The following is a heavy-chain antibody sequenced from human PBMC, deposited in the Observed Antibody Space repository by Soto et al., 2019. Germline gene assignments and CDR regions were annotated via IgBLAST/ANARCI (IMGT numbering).Heavy chain of an antibody. J-gene: IGHJ6*02. CDR1: GYTFTSYA. CDR3: AMSGVTIFGVAGMDV. CDR2: INAGNGNT. D-gene: IGHD3-3*01. V-gene: IGHV1-3*01. Sequence: GASVKVSCKASGYTFTSYAMHWVRQAPRQRLEWMGWINAGNGNTKYSQKFQGRVTITRDTSASTAYMELSSLRSEDTAVYYCAMSGVTIFGVAGMDVWGQGTTVTVSS.